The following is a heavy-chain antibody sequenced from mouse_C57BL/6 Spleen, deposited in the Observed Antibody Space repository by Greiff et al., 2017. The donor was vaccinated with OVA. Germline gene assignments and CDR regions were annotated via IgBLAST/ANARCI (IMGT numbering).Heavy chain of an antibody. CDR2: INPNYGTT. Sequence: EVQLQQSGPELVKPGASVKISCKASGYSFTDYNMNWVKQSNGKSLEWIGVINPNYGTTSYNQKFKGKATLTVDQSSSTAYMQLNSLTSEDSAVYYCATASYYSNSWYFDVWGTGTTVTVSS. CDR3: ATASYYSNSWYFDV. V-gene: IGHV1-39*01. J-gene: IGHJ1*03. CDR1: GYSFTDYN. D-gene: IGHD2-5*01.